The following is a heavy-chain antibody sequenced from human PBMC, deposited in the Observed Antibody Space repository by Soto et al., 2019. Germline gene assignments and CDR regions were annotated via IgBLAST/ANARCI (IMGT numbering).Heavy chain of an antibody. V-gene: IGHV1-24*01. CDR3: ATDYNWNDYFDY. D-gene: IGHD1-20*01. J-gene: IGHJ4*02. Sequence: ASVKVSCKVSGYTLTELSMHWVRQAPGKGLEWMGGFDPEDGETIYAQKFQGRVTMTEDTSTDTAYMELSSLRSEDTAVYYCATDYNWNDYFDYWGQGTLVTVSS. CDR2: FDPEDGET. CDR1: GYTLTELS.